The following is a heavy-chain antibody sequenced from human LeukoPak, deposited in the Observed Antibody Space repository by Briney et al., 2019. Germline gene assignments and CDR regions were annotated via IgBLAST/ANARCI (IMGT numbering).Heavy chain of an antibody. J-gene: IGHJ4*02. CDR1: GGSISSSNW. V-gene: IGHV4-4*02. D-gene: IGHD2-21*02. CDR3: AREGTVTAFDS. CDR2: ISHSGST. Sequence: SETLSLTCAVSGGSISSSNWWSWVRQSPGKGLEWIGEISHSGSTNYNPSLKSRVTISLDKSINQLSLKLSSVTAADTSVYYCAREGTVTAFDSWGPGTLVTVSS.